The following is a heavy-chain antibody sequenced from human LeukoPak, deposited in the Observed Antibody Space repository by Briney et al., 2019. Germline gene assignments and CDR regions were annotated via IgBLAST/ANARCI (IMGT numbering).Heavy chain of an antibody. CDR2: IHGSGETI. CDR1: SFTFSNDE. V-gene: IGHV3-48*03. J-gene: IGHJ4*02. D-gene: IGHD3-9*01. CDR3: AGTKHYDIFPHC. Sequence: GGSLRLSCAASSFTFSNDEMNWVRQAPGKGLEWVSYIHGSGETIYYADSVKGRFTISRDNAKSSLYLQMNDLRVEDTALYYCAGTKHYDIFPHCWGQGTLVTVYS.